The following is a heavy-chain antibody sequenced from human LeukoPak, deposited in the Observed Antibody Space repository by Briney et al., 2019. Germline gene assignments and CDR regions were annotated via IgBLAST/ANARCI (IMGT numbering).Heavy chain of an antibody. J-gene: IGHJ3*02. V-gene: IGHV3-33*01. CDR1: GFTFSSYG. D-gene: IGHD6-13*01. CDR3: ASAAGAFDM. Sequence: GGSLRLSCAASGFTFSSYGMHWIRQAPGKGLGWVAVIWPDSSHKYYADTMKGRCTISRDNSKNMVYLQMNSLRVEDTAVYYCASAAGAFDMWGQGTSVTISS. CDR2: IWPDSSHK.